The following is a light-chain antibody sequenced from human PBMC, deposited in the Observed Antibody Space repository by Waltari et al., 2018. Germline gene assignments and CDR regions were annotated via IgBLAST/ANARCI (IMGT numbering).Light chain of an antibody. CDR3: QKYGTLPAT. Sequence: EIVLTQSPGTLSLSPGERATLSCRASQSVSRTLAWYQQKPGQAPRLLIYDASTTATGIPDRFSGSGFGTDFSLTISRLEPEDFAVYYCQKYGTLPATFGQGTTVEIK. J-gene: IGKJ1*01. CDR2: DAS. CDR1: QSVSRT. V-gene: IGKV3-20*01.